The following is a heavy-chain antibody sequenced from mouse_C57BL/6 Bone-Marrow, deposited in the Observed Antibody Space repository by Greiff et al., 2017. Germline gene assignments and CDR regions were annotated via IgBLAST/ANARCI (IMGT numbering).Heavy chain of an antibody. J-gene: IGHJ1*03. CDR2: IHPNSGST. CDR3: AGYYGSSYGYFDV. Sequence: LVESGAELVRPGASVKLSCKASGYTFTSYWMHWVKQRPGQGLEWIGMIHPNSGSTNYNEKFKSKATLTVDKSSSTAYMQLSSLTSEDSAVYYCAGYYGSSYGYFDVWGTGTTVTVSS. V-gene: IGHV1-64*01. D-gene: IGHD1-1*01. CDR1: GYTFTSYW.